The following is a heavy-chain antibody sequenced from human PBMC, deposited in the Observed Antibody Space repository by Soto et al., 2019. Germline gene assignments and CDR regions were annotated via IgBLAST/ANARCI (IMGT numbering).Heavy chain of an antibody. CDR3: ARPDEGGYSSNHHYYYALDV. CDR1: GGTFRSYS. Sequence: QVQLVQSGAEVKKPGSSVKVSCKASGGTFRSYSISWVRQAPGQGLEWMGGIFPIFDITNYAQKFQGRVTITADESTSIAYMELSSLGSDDTAVYYCARPDEGGYSSNHHYYYALDVWGQGTTVTV. V-gene: IGHV1-69*01. J-gene: IGHJ6*02. D-gene: IGHD3-22*01. CDR2: IFPIFDIT.